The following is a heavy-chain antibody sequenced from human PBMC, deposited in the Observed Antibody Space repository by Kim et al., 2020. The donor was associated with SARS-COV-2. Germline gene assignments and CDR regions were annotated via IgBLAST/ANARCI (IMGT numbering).Heavy chain of an antibody. V-gene: IGHV5-51*01. D-gene: IGHD3-10*01. CDR3: ARHMSLLWFGELSFTYGMDV. CDR1: GYSFTSYW. J-gene: IGHJ6*02. Sequence: GESLKISCKGSGYSFTSYWIGWVRQMPGKGLEWMGIIYPGDSDTRYSPSFQGQVTISADKFISTAYLQWSSLKASDTAMYYCARHMSLLWFGELSFTYGMDVWGQGTTVTVSS. CDR2: IYPGDSDT.